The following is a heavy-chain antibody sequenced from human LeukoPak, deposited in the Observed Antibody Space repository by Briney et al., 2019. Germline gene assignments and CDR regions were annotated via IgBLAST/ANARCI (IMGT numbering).Heavy chain of an antibody. CDR2: IYYSGST. Sequence: SETLSLTCTVSGGSISSYYWSWIRQSAGKGLEWIGSIYYSGSTYYNPSLKSRVTISVDTSKNQFSLKLSSVTAADTSVYYCARQKSGSYGLFDYWGQGTLVTVSS. CDR3: ARQKSGSYGLFDY. D-gene: IGHD1-26*01. V-gene: IGHV4-59*05. CDR1: GGSISSYY. J-gene: IGHJ4*02.